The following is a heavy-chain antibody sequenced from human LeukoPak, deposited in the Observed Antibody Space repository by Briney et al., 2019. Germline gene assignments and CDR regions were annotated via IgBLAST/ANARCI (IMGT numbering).Heavy chain of an antibody. Sequence: PSETLSLTCTVSGGSISSGSYYWSWIRQPAGKGLEWIGYIYHSGSTYYNPSLKSRVTISVDRSKNQFSLKLSSVTAADTAVYYCARGVTGRVRRTNWFDPWGQGTLVTVSS. CDR3: ARGVTGRVRRTNWFDP. CDR2: IYHSGST. CDR1: GGSISSGSYY. J-gene: IGHJ5*02. V-gene: IGHV4-30-2*01. D-gene: IGHD1-20*01.